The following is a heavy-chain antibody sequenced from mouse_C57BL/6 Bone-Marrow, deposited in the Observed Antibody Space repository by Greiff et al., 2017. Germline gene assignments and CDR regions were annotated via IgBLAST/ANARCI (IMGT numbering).Heavy chain of an antibody. CDR3: ARRGIPDD. Sequence: ESGPGLVKPSQSLSLTCSVTGYSITSGYYWNWIRQFPGNKLEWMGYISYDGSNNYNPSLKNRISITRDTSKNQFFLKLNSVTTEDTATYYCARRGIPDDWGQGTTLTVSS. D-gene: IGHD2-14*01. V-gene: IGHV3-6*01. J-gene: IGHJ2*01. CDR2: ISYDGSN. CDR1: GYSITSGYY.